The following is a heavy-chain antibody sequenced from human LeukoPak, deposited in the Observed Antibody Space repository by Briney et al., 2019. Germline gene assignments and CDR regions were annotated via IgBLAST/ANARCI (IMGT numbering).Heavy chain of an antibody. CDR2: INHSGST. J-gene: IGHJ5*02. CDR3: ARVACSSTSCYDNWFDP. Sequence: PSETLSLTCAVYGGSFSGYYWSWIRQPPGKGLDWIGEINHSGSTNYNPSLKSRVTISVDTSKNQFSLKLSSVTAADTAVYYCARVACSSTSCYDNWFDPWGQGTLVTVSS. V-gene: IGHV4-34*01. CDR1: GGSFSGYY. D-gene: IGHD2-2*01.